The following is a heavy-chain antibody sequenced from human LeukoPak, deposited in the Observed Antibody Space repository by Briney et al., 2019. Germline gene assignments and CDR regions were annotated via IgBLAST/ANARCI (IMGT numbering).Heavy chain of an antibody. CDR2: IWYDGSNK. D-gene: IGHD1-26*01. CDR3: ARVVGGGSRNYYYYGMDV. CDR1: GFTFSSYG. J-gene: IGHJ6*02. V-gene: IGHV3-33*01. Sequence: GRSLRLSCAASGFTFSSYGMHWVRQAPGKGLEWVAVIWYDGSNKYYADSVKGRFTISRDNSKNTLYLQMNSLRAEDTAVYYCARVVGGGSRNYYYYGMDVWGQGTTVTVSS.